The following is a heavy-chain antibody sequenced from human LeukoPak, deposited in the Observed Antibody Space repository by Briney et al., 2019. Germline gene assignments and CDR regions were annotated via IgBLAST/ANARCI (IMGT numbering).Heavy chain of an antibody. CDR1: GFTFDDYA. CDR2: ISWNSGSI. CDR3: AKDYCSSITCGGYFDL. Sequence: GGSLRLSCAASGFTFDDYAMHWVRQAPGKGLEWVSGISWNSGSIVYADSVKGRFIMSRDNAKNALYLQMNSLRAEDTALYSCAKDYCSSITCGGYFDLWGRGTLVTVSS. V-gene: IGHV3-9*01. D-gene: IGHD2-2*01. J-gene: IGHJ2*01.